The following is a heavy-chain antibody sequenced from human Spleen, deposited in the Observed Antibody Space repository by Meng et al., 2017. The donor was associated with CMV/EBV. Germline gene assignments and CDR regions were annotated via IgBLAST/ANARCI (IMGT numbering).Heavy chain of an antibody. CDR3: ARGSQLLSSFDY. CDR1: GFTFSSYA. V-gene: IGHV3-30-3*01. Sequence: AASGFTFSSYAMHWVRQAPGKGLEWVAVISYDGSNKYYADSVKGRFTISRDNSKNTLYLQMNSLRAEDTAVYYCARGSQLLSSFDYWGQGTLVTVSS. CDR2: ISYDGSNK. J-gene: IGHJ4*02. D-gene: IGHD2-2*01.